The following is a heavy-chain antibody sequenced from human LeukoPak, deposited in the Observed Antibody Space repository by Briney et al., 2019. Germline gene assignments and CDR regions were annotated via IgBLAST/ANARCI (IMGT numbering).Heavy chain of an antibody. CDR2: IYTSGNT. Sequence: SETLSLTCTVSGGSICSYYWSWIRQPAGKGLEWIGRIYTSGNTYYNPSLKSRVTMSVETSKDQFSLKLSSVTAADTAVYYCARDSNQRGFDIWGQGTMVTVSS. J-gene: IGHJ3*02. CDR1: GGSICSYY. CDR3: ARDSNQRGFDI. V-gene: IGHV4-4*07. D-gene: IGHD4-11*01.